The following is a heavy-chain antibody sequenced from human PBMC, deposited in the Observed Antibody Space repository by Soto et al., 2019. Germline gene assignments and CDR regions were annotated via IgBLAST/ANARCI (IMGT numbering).Heavy chain of an antibody. V-gene: IGHV4-59*01. CDR1: GDSMSGYH. CDR2: IYYSGNI. Sequence: SETLSLTCTVSGDSMSGYHWTWIRQPPGKGLEWIAYIYYSGNINYDPSLKSRVTMLLDTSRNQFSLKLTSMSAADTSVYFCARLYCSGGSCERRGYFDYWGQGALVTVSS. CDR3: ARLYCSGGSCERRGYFDY. D-gene: IGHD2-15*01. J-gene: IGHJ4*02.